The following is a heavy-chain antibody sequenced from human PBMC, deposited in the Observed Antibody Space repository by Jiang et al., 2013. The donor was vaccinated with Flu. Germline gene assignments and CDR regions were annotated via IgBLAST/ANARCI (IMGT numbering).Heavy chain of an antibody. CDR3: ARAPAFRPSVWFDP. V-gene: IGHV4-59*12. J-gene: IGHJ5*02. Sequence: PGLVKPSETLSLTCTVSGGSISSYDWSWIRQPPGKGLEWIGDIYYSGSTKYNPSLKSRVTISVDKSKNQFSLKLSSVTAADTAVYYCARAPAFRPSVWFDPWGQGTLVTVSS. D-gene: IGHD2-2*01. CDR2: IYYSGST. CDR1: GGSISSYD.